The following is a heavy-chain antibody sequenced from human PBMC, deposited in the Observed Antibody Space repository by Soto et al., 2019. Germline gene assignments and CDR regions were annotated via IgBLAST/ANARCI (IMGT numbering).Heavy chain of an antibody. D-gene: IGHD3-10*01. CDR3: AREKRITMVRGVYNWFDP. CDR2: MNPNSGNT. CDR1: GYTFTSYD. Sequence: GASVKVSCKASGYTFTSYDINWVRQATGQGLEWMGWMNPNSGNTGYAQKFQGRVTMTRNTSISTAYMELSSLRSEDTAVYYCAREKRITMVRGVYNWFDPWGQGTLVTVSS. J-gene: IGHJ5*02. V-gene: IGHV1-8*01.